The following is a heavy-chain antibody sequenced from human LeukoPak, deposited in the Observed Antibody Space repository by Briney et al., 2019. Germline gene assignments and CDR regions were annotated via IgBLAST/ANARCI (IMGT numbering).Heavy chain of an antibody. Sequence: SETLSLTCTVSGGSISSYYWSWIRQSPGRGLEWIAYIYYSGSTNYNPSLKSRVTMSVDTSKNQFSLRLRSVTAADTAVYYCARHKGTANTYGYFDYWGRGALVTVSS. CDR2: IYYSGST. CDR3: ARHKGTANTYGYFDY. J-gene: IGHJ4*02. D-gene: IGHD5-18*01. V-gene: IGHV4-59*08. CDR1: GGSISSYY.